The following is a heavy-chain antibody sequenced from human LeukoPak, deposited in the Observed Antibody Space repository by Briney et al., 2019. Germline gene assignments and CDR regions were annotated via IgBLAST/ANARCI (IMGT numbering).Heavy chain of an antibody. CDR1: GFTFSSYS. D-gene: IGHD4-17*01. J-gene: IGHJ5*02. V-gene: IGHV3-21*01. CDR2: ISSSSSYI. CDR3: ASETVTMNSNWFDP. Sequence: GGSPRLSCAASGFTFSSYSMNWVRQAPGKGLEWVSSISSSSSYIYYADSVKGRFTTSRDNAKNSLYLQMNSLRAEDTAVYYCASETVTMNSNWFDPWGQGTLVTVSS.